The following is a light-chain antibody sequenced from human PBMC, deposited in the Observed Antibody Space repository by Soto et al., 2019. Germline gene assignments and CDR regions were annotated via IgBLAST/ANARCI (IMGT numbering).Light chain of an antibody. Sequence: QSALTKPASVSGAPGQSITISCTGSSSDIGSYNLVSWYQKEPGKAPKLVIYEAYKRPSGGSARFSGSKSGNTASLTISGLQAEDEADYYCSSYAGSRTYVVFGGGTKLTVL. CDR3: SSYAGSRTYVV. CDR2: EAY. V-gene: IGLV2-23*01. J-gene: IGLJ2*01. CDR1: SSDIGSYNL.